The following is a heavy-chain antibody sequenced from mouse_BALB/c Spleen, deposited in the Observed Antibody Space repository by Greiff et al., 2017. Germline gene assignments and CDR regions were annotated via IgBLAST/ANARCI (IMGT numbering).Heavy chain of an antibody. D-gene: IGHD1-1*01. Sequence: DVKLVESGGGLVQPGGSRKLSCAASGFTFSSFGMHWVRQAPEKGLEWVAYISSGSSTIYYADTVKGRFTISRDNPKNTLFLQMTSLRSEDTAMYYCARYYYGSTFDYWGQGTTLTVSS. CDR2: ISSGSSTI. J-gene: IGHJ2*01. CDR1: GFTFSSFG. CDR3: ARYYYGSTFDY. V-gene: IGHV5-17*02.